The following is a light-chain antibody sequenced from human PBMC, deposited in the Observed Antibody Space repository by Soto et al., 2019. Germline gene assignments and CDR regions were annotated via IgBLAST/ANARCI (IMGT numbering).Light chain of an antibody. CDR2: AAS. CDR3: QQGYGTPRT. V-gene: IGKV1-39*01. Sequence: DIQMTNSPSSLSASAGDIVTITCRASQTISTSLNWYHQKPGKAPKLLIDAASNLQSGVPSRFSGSGSGTEFTLTISSLQPEDFATHYCQQGYGTPRTFGQETKVDIK. CDR1: QTISTS. J-gene: IGKJ1*01.